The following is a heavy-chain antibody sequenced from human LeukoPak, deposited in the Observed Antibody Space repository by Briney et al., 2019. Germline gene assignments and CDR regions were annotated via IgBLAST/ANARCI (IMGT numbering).Heavy chain of an antibody. J-gene: IGHJ5*02. D-gene: IGHD2-21*02. CDR3: ARQVAYCGGDCYLNWFDP. CDR2: ICYSGST. Sequence: SETLSLTCTVSGGSISSSSYYWGWIRQPPGKGLEWIGSICYSGSTYYNPSLKSRVTISVDTSKNQFSLKLSSVTAADTAVYYCARQVAYCGGDCYLNWFDPWGQGTLVTVSS. CDR1: GGSISSSSYY. V-gene: IGHV4-39*01.